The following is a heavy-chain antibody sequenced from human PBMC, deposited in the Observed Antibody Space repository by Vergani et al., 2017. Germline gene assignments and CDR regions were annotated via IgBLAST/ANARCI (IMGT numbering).Heavy chain of an antibody. CDR1: GYTFTSDD. CDR2: MNPISGNT. J-gene: IGHJ6*02. D-gene: IGHD4/OR15-4a*01. CDR3: ARSTDYPDDYVSSDYFRRTLDV. Sequence: QVQLVQSGAEVKKPGASVKVSCKASGYTFTSDDINWVRQATGQGLEWMGWMNPISGNTGYAQKFQGRVTMTRNTSINTAYMELSRLSFEDAAVYYCARSTDYPDDYVSSDYFRRTLDVWGEGATVTVS. V-gene: IGHV1-8*02.